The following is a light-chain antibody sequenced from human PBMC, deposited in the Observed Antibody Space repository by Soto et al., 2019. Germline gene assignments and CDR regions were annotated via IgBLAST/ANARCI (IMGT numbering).Light chain of an antibody. CDR3: QQHNDYTAVT. V-gene: IGKV1-5*01. CDR2: DAT. CDR1: QTISSS. Sequence: DIQMTQSPSTLSASVGDRVTITCRASQTISSSLAWYQFRPGTAPKLLIFDATTLQNGVTSRFSGSGFGTEFTLTITGLQPDDFATYYCQQHNDYTAVTFGQGTKLEIK. J-gene: IGKJ2*01.